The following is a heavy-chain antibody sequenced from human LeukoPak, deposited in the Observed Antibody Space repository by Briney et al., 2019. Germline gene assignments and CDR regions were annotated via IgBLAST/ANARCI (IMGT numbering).Heavy chain of an antibody. Sequence: SVKVSCKASGGTFSSYAISWVRQAPGQGLEWMGGIIPIFGTANYAQKFQGRVTITADESTSTAYMELSSLRSEDTAVYYCARDRANCGGDCYSGWFDPWGQGTLVTVSS. CDR3: ARDRANCGGDCYSGWFDP. CDR1: GGTFSSYA. V-gene: IGHV1-69*13. D-gene: IGHD2-21*02. J-gene: IGHJ5*02. CDR2: IIPIFGTA.